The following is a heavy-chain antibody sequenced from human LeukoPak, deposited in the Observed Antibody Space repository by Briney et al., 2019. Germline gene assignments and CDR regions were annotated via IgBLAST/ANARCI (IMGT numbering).Heavy chain of an antibody. V-gene: IGHV1-18*01. J-gene: IGHJ5*02. D-gene: IGHD6-6*01. Sequence: ASVKVSCKASGYTFTSYGISWMRQAPGQGLEWMGWISAYNGNTHYAQKLQGRVTMTTDTYTSTAYMELWSLRSDDTAVYYCARSEGAARNWFDPWGQGTLVTVSS. CDR2: ISAYNGNT. CDR3: ARSEGAARNWFDP. CDR1: GYTFTSYG.